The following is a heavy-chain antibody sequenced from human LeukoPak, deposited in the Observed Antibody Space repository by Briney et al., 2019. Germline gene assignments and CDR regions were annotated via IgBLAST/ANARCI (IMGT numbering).Heavy chain of an antibody. CDR3: ARDSSSGWYPAFDP. V-gene: IGHV3-48*04. CDR2: ISSSSSTI. D-gene: IGHD6-19*01. Sequence: GGSLRLSCAASGFTFSSYSMNWVRQAPGKGLEWVSYISSSSSTIYYADSVKGRFTISRDNAKNSLYLQMNSLRAEDTAVYYCARDSSSGWYPAFDPWGQGTLVTVSS. J-gene: IGHJ5*02. CDR1: GFTFSSYS.